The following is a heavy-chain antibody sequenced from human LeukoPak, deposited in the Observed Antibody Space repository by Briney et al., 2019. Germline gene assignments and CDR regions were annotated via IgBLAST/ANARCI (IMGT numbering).Heavy chain of an antibody. CDR1: GFTFRNYE. Sequence: PGGSLRLSCIASGFTFRNYEMNWVRQAPGRGLEWISYISSVSSNIHYADSVKGRVTISRDNANNSVYLQMNSLRAEDTAVYYCARVLRYCSGGNCYSGGLGYMDVWGKGTTVTISS. D-gene: IGHD2-15*01. CDR3: ARVLRYCSGGNCYSGGLGYMDV. CDR2: ISSVSSNI. J-gene: IGHJ6*03. V-gene: IGHV3-48*03.